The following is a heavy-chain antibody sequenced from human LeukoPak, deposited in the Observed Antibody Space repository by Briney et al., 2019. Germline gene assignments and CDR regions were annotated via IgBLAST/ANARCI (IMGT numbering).Heavy chain of an antibody. CDR1: GFTFSSYW. V-gene: IGHV3-74*01. Sequence: PGGSLRLSCAASGFTFSSYWMHWVRQAPGKGLVWVSRINSDGSSTNYADSVKGRFTIPRDNAKNTLYLQMNSLRAEDTAVYYCARDPPRGYSGYGIDYWGQGTLVTVSS. D-gene: IGHD5-12*01. CDR3: ARDPPRGYSGYGIDY. J-gene: IGHJ4*02. CDR2: INSDGSST.